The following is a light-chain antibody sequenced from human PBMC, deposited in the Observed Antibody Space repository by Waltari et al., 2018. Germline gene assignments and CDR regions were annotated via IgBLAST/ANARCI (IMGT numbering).Light chain of an antibody. Sequence: DIQMTQSPSSLSAPVGDRVTITCRASRTISTFLNWYQQKPGKAPKLLIYAASSLQTGVPSCFSGIVSGKDFTLTIISLQPEDFATYYCQQGYSTTWTFGQGTKVEIK. CDR2: AAS. J-gene: IGKJ1*01. CDR1: RTISTF. CDR3: QQGYSTTWT. V-gene: IGKV1-39*01.